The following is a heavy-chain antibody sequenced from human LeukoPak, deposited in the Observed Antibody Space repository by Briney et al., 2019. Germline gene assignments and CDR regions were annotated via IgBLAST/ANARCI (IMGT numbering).Heavy chain of an antibody. CDR3: AKDLLARYYDSSGYYSEYYFDY. D-gene: IGHD3-22*01. Sequence: GGSLRLSCAASGFTFSSYGMHWVRQAPGKGLEWVAVIPYDGSNKYYADSVKGRFTISRDNSKNTLYLQMNSLRAEDTAVYYCAKDLLARYYDSSGYYSEYYFDYWGQGTLVTVSS. CDR1: GFTFSSYG. CDR2: IPYDGSNK. V-gene: IGHV3-30*18. J-gene: IGHJ4*02.